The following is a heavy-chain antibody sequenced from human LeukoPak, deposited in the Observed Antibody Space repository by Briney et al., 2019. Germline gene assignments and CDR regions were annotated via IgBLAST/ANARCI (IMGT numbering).Heavy chain of an antibody. Sequence: SETLSLTCAVYGGSFSGYYWSWLRQPPGKGLEWIGEINHSGSTNYNPSLKSRVTISVDTSKNQFSLKLSSVTAADTAVYYCARARLGYCSGGSCYSLDYWGQGTLVTVSS. D-gene: IGHD2-15*01. CDR2: INHSGST. CDR1: GGSFSGYY. V-gene: IGHV4-34*01. J-gene: IGHJ4*02. CDR3: ARARLGYCSGGSCYSLDY.